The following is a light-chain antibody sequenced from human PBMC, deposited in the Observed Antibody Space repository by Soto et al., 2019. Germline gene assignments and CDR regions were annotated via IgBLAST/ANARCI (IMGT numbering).Light chain of an antibody. CDR2: EDT. CDR1: SSDVGNFEH. CDR3: SSYTCSPTLYA. J-gene: IGLJ1*01. V-gene: IGLV2-14*02. Sequence: QSALTQPASVSGSPGQSITISCASSDVGNFEHISWYQQHPGKGPKLIIYEDTRWPSGVSGRFSGSKSGDTASLTISGLQAEDEADYYCSSYTCSPTLYAFAPGTKLTVL.